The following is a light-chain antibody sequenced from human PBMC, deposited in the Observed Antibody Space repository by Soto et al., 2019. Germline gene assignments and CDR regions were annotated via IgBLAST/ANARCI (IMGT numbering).Light chain of an antibody. CDR1: SSDIGGYNH. V-gene: IGLV2-8*01. CDR2: EVT. J-gene: IGLJ1*01. CDR3: SSYRGGNAFYV. Sequence: QSALTQPPSASGSRGQSVAISCTGTSSDIGGYNHVSWYQQHPGKAPKLTIYEVTKRPSGVPDRFSGSKSGNTASLTVSGLQAEDEADYYCSSYRGGNAFYVFGTGTKVTVL.